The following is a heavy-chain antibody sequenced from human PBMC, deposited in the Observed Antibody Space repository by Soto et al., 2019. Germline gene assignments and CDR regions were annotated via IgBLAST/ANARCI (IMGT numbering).Heavy chain of an antibody. CDR1: GFRFSLFW. J-gene: IGHJ3*01. CDR2: ISGSGGST. CDR3: VREGSGWNSRGSFDF. Sequence: GGSLRLSCAASGFRFSLFWMSWVRQTPGKGLEWVSAISGSGGSTYYADSVKGRFTISRDNSKNTLYMQMNSLRDEDTAIYYCVREGSGWNSRGSFDFWGRGTMVTVSS. D-gene: IGHD6-19*01. V-gene: IGHV3-23*01.